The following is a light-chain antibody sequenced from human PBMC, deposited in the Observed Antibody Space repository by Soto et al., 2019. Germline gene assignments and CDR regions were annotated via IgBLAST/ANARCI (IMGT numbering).Light chain of an antibody. CDR1: SSNIGSNY. Sequence: QSVLTQPPSASGTPGQRVTIPCSGSSSNIGSNYVYWYQQLPGTAPKLLIYRNNQRPSGVPDRFSGSKSGTSASLAISGLRSEDEADYYCAAWDDSLSGPHYVFGTGTKV. CDR3: AAWDDSLSGPHYV. J-gene: IGLJ1*01. CDR2: RNN. V-gene: IGLV1-47*01.